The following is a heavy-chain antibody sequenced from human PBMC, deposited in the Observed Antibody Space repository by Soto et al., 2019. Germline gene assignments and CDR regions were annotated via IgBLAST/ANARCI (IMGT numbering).Heavy chain of an antibody. J-gene: IGHJ5*02. CDR1: GFTFSIYW. CDR3: GPRWHSNNWFDP. CDR2: INTDGSTT. V-gene: IGHV3-74*01. D-gene: IGHD2-15*01. Sequence: GSLRLSCRASGFTFSIYWMHWVRQAPGKGLVWVSRINTDGSTTHYADSVKGRFTISRDNAKNTLYLQMNSLRAEDTAVYYCGPRWHSNNWFDPWGQGTLVTVSS.